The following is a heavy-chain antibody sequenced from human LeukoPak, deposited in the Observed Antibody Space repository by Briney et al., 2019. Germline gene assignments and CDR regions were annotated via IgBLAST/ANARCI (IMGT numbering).Heavy chain of an antibody. V-gene: IGHV3-30*04. D-gene: IGHD3-10*01. CDR1: GFTFSSYA. J-gene: IGHJ5*02. CDR3: AKDGADSWFGEAT. CDR2: ISYDGSNK. Sequence: GSLRLSCAASGFTFSSYAMHWVRQAPGKGLEWVALISYDGSNKHYADSVKGRFTISRDNSKNTLFLQMNSLRAEDTAVYYCAKDGADSWFGEATWGQGTLVTVSS.